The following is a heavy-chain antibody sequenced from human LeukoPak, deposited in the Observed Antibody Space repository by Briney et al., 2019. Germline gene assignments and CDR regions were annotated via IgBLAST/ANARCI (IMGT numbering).Heavy chain of an antibody. CDR2: IYGGGNI. D-gene: IGHD1-26*01. V-gene: IGHV3-53*01. J-gene: IGHJ2*01. CDR1: GFTVSSNY. CDR3: ARDFRLVGATNVPTRPFDL. Sequence: GGSLRLSCAASGFTVSSNYMNWVRQAPGKGLEWVSVIYGGGNIYYADSVKGRFTISRDNSKNTLYLQMNSLRAEDTAVYYCARDFRLVGATNVPTRPFDLWGRGTLVTVSS.